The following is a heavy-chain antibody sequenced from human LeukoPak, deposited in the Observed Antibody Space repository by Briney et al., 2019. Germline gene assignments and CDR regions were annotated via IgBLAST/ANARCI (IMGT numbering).Heavy chain of an antibody. CDR1: GFTFSSYA. CDR2: ISGSGGST. CDR3: AREADYYDSSGSFDY. D-gene: IGHD3-22*01. Sequence: PGGSLRLSCAASGFTFSSYAMSWVRQAPGKGLEWVSAISGSGGSTYYEDSVKGRFTISRDNAKNSLYLQMNSLRAEDTAVYYCAREADYYDSSGSFDYWGQGTLVTVSS. V-gene: IGHV3-23*01. J-gene: IGHJ4*02.